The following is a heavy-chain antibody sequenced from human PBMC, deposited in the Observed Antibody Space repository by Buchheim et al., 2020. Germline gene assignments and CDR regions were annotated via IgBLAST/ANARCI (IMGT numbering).Heavy chain of an antibody. J-gene: IGHJ4*02. CDR1: GGSISSSNW. Sequence: QVQLQESGPGLVKPSGTLSLTCAVSGGSISSSNWWSWVRQPPGKGLEWIGGIYHSGGTNYNPSLKSRVTISVDKSYNKLSLKLSAVTAADTAVYYCARGRGYNWNCYYFDYWGQGT. CDR3: ARGRGYNWNCYYFDY. D-gene: IGHD1-7*01. CDR2: IYHSGGT. V-gene: IGHV4-4*02.